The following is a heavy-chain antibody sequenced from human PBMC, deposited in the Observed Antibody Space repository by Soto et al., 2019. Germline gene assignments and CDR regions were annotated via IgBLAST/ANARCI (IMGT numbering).Heavy chain of an antibody. CDR1: GYTFTNFG. J-gene: IGHJ5*02. CDR3: AREPPRATAGLNYFDP. V-gene: IGHV1-18*01. CDR2: ISAFNGHT. D-gene: IGHD6-13*01. Sequence: QVQLVQSGTEVKKPGASVKVSCKTSGYTFTNFGISWVRQASGQGLEWMGWISAFNGHTHHAQKFQGRVTLTTDTSTTTAFLELRSLRSDDTAVYYCAREPPRATAGLNYFDPWGQGTLVSVSS.